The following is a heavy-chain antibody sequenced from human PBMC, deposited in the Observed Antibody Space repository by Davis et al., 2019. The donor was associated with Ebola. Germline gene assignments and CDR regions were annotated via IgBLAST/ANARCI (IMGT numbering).Heavy chain of an antibody. D-gene: IGHD6-13*01. J-gene: IGHJ4*02. V-gene: IGHV3-21*01. CDR2: ISSTSSFK. Sequence: GESLKISCAASGFTFSTYTMNWVRQAPGKGLEWVSSISSTSSFKYYADSVKGRFTISRDNSKNTLFLQMNSLSAEDTALYYCARDSGTGVAASGYFDAWGQGTLVTVSS. CDR1: GFTFSTYT. CDR3: ARDSGTGVAASGYFDA.